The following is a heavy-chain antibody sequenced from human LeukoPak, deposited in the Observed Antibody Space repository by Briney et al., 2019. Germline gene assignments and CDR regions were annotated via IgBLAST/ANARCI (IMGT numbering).Heavy chain of an antibody. CDR3: ARDPPRYCSGGSCFGWFDP. J-gene: IGHJ5*02. Sequence: GGSLRLSCAASGFTFSSYWMSWFRQAPGKGLEWVANIKQDGSEKYYVDSVKGRFTISRDNAKNSLYLQMNSLRAEDTAVYYCARDPPRYCSGGSCFGWFDPWGQGTLVTVSS. V-gene: IGHV3-7*01. CDR1: GFTFSSYW. CDR2: IKQDGSEK. D-gene: IGHD2-15*01.